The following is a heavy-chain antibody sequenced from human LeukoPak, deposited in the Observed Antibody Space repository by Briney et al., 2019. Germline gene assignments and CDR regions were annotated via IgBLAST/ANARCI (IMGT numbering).Heavy chain of an antibody. CDR3: ARQRDGCYICGAFDI. Sequence: GESLKISCKGSGYSFTSYWIGWVRQMPGKGLEWMGIIYPGDSDTRYSPSFQGQVTISADKSISTAYLQWSSLKASDTAMYYCARQRDGCYICGAFDIWGQGTMVTVSS. D-gene: IGHD2-2*02. V-gene: IGHV5-51*01. J-gene: IGHJ3*02. CDR2: IYPGDSDT. CDR1: GYSFTSYW.